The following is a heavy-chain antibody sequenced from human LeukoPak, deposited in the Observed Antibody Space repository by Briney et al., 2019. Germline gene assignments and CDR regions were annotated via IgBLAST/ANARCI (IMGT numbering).Heavy chain of an antibody. CDR3: ARGLMVTAIPVEYYFDY. Sequence: SETLSLTCTVSGYSISTGYYWDWIRQPPGKGLEWIGTFYHGGSTYYNPSLKSRVTISVDTSKNQFSLNLTSVTAADTAVYYCARGLMVTAIPVEYYFDYWGQGTLVTVSS. V-gene: IGHV4-38-2*02. CDR2: FYHGGST. CDR1: GYSISTGYY. D-gene: IGHD2-21*02. J-gene: IGHJ4*02.